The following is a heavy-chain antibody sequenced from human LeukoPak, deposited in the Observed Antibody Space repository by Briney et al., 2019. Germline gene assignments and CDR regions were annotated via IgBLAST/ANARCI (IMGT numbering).Heavy chain of an antibody. CDR1: GFTFSSYS. CDR2: ISSSSSYI. D-gene: IGHD6-13*01. CDR3: AREYGSSWTNLPGY. V-gene: IGHV3-21*01. Sequence: PGGSLRLSCAASGFTFSSYSMNWVRQAPGKGLEWVSSISSSSSYIYYADSVKGRFTISRDNAKNSLYLQMNSLRAEGTAVYYCAREYGSSWTNLPGYWGQGTLVTVSS. J-gene: IGHJ4*02.